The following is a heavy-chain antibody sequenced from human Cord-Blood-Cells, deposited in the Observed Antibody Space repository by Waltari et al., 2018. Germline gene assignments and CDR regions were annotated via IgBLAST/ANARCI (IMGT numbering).Heavy chain of an antibody. J-gene: IGHJ3*02. CDR3: AKDKAGVHAFDI. V-gene: IGHV3-23*04. CDR1: GFTFSSSA. CDR2: ISGSGGST. Sequence: EVQLVESGGGLVQPGGSLRLSCAASGFTFSSSAMSWVRQAPGKGLEWVSAISGSGGSTYYADPGKGRFTISRDNSKNTLYLQMNSLRAEETAVYYCAKDKAGVHAFDIWGQGTMVTVSS. D-gene: IGHD6-19*01.